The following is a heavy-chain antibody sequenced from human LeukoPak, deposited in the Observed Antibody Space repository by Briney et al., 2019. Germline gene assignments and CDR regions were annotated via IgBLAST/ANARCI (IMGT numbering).Heavy chain of an antibody. CDR3: ASHYYGSGKFEN. Sequence: GGSLRLSCAASGFTFSSYSMNWVRQAPGKGLEWVSSISSSSSHIYYADSVKGRFTISRDNAKNTLYLQMNSLRAEDTAVYYCASHYYGSGKFENWGQGTLVTVSS. CDR2: ISSSSSHI. D-gene: IGHD3-10*01. CDR1: GFTFSSYS. V-gene: IGHV3-21*01. J-gene: IGHJ4*02.